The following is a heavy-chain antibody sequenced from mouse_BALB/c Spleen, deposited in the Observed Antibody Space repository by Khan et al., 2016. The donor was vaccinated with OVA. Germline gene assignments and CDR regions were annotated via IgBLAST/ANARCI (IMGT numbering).Heavy chain of an antibody. CDR3: TINDYDRGGLYAMDY. CDR1: GYTFTDYS. V-gene: IGHV9-2-1*01. CDR2: INTETGEP. D-gene: IGHD2-4*01. J-gene: IGHJ4*01. Sequence: QIQLVQSGPELKKPGETVKISCKASGYTFTDYSMQWVKQAPGKGLKWVGWINTETGEPTYADDFKGRFAFSLETSASTAYLQINNLKNEDTATYFCTINDYDRGGLYAMDYWGQGTSVTVSS.